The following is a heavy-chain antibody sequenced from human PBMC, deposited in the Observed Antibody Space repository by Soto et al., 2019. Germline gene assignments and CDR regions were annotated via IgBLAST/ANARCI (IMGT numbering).Heavy chain of an antibody. CDR2: IIPIFGTA. Sequence: QVQLVQSGAEVKKPGSSVKVSCKASGGTFSSYAISWVRQAPGQGLEWMGGIIPIFGTANYAQKFQGRVTITADEPTSTAYRGLSSLVSEDTAVYYGAGGEGSSGGPVCDYWGQGTLVPVSS. CDR3: AGGEGSSGGPVCDY. D-gene: IGHD6-19*01. CDR1: GGTFSSYA. J-gene: IGHJ4*02. V-gene: IGHV1-69*12.